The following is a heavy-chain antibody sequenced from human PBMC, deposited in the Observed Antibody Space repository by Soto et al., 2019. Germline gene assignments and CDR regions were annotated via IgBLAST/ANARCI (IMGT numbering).Heavy chain of an antibody. J-gene: IGHJ5*02. CDR1: GFTFSSYS. D-gene: IGHD2-15*01. V-gene: IGHV3-21*01. Sequence: EVQLVESGGGLVKPGGSLRLSCAASGFTFSSYSMNWVRQAPGKGLEWVSSISSSSSYIYYADSVKGRFTISRDNAKNSVYLQMNRLRAEDTAVYYCAGGYCSGGSWGGAPSWFDPWGQGTLVTVSS. CDR2: ISSSSSYI. CDR3: AGGYCSGGSWGGAPSWFDP.